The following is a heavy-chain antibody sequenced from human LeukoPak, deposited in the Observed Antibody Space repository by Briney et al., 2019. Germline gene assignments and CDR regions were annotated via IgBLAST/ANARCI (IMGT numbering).Heavy chain of an antibody. CDR2: ISYDGSK. CDR1: GFTFSTYA. Sequence: GRSLRLSCAASGFTFSTYAIHGVRQAPGKGLDWVALISYDGSKDYADTVKGRFTISRDNSKNTLYLQMNSLRAEDTAVYYCARDPFQGGYYPDYWGQGTLVTVSS. V-gene: IGHV3-30*04. CDR3: ARDPFQGGYYPDY. D-gene: IGHD3-22*01. J-gene: IGHJ4*02.